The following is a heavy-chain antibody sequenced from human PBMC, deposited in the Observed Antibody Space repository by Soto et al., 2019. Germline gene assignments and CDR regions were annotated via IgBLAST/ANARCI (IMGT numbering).Heavy chain of an antibody. V-gene: IGHV4-59*01. Sequence: SETLSLTCSVSGGSMSGFYWSWIRQPPGKGLEWIGYINDIGNTNYNPSLKSRVTISVDTSKNQFSLKVTSVTAADTAVYYCARGVYWGWGSSYGMDVWGQGTTVTVSS. CDR2: INDIGNT. J-gene: IGHJ6*02. CDR1: GGSMSGFY. D-gene: IGHD3-16*01. CDR3: ARGVYWGWGSSYGMDV.